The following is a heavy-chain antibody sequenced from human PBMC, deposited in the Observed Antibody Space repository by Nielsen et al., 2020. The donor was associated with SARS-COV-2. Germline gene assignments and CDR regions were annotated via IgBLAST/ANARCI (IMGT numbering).Heavy chain of an antibody. J-gene: IGHJ2*01. D-gene: IGHD3-22*01. Sequence: GGSLRLSCAASGFTSSSYSMNWVRQAPGKGLEWVSYISSSSSTIYYADSVKGRFTISRDNAKNSLYLQMNSLRDEDTAVYYCARQDTYYYDSSGYTTPFDLWGRGTLVTVSS. V-gene: IGHV3-48*02. CDR3: ARQDTYYYDSSGYTTPFDL. CDR1: GFTSSSYS. CDR2: ISSSSSTI.